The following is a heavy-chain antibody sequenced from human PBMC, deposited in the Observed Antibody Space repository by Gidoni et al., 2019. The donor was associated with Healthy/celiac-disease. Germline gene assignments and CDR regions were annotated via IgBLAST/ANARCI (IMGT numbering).Heavy chain of an antibody. D-gene: IGHD1-26*01. CDR1: VGSISSSSYY. CDR2: IYYRGRT. V-gene: IGHV4-39*01. Sequence: QLQLQESGPGLVTPSETLSLTCTVAVGSISSSSYYWGRFRQPPGKGRGWIGRIYYRGRTYYNPSLKSRVTISVDTSKNHFSLKLSSVTAADTAVYYCARHPEEGGWGAFDIWGQGTMVTVSS. CDR3: ARHPEEGGWGAFDI. J-gene: IGHJ3*02.